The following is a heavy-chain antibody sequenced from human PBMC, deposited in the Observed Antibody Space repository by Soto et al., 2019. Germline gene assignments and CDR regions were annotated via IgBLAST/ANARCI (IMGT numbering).Heavy chain of an antibody. CDR3: ARGYYVEMGSKSRVTAGMRV. V-gene: IGHV1-69*12. CDR1: GGTFSSYA. J-gene: IGHJ6*02. Sequence: QVQLVQSGAEVKKPGSSVKVSCKASGGTFSSYAISWVRQAPGQGLEWMGGIIPIFGTANYAQKFQGRVTITADESXXTXYXXMRSLSCESTDVDYCARGYYVEMGSKSRVTAGMRVWGQRATVTVS. CDR2: IIPIFGTA. D-gene: IGHD3-10*02.